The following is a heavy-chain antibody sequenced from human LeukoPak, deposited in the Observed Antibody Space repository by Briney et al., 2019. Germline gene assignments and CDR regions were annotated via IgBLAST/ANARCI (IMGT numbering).Heavy chain of an antibody. J-gene: IGHJ5*02. Sequence: PGGSLRLSCAASGFTFSDYYMSWIRQAPGKGLEWVSYISSSGSTIYYADSVKGRFTISRDNAKNSLYLQMNSLRAEDTAVYYCARDVSSTSSNRFDPWGQGTLVTVSS. V-gene: IGHV3-11*01. CDR3: ARDVSSTSSNRFDP. CDR1: GFTFSDYY. D-gene: IGHD2-2*01. CDR2: ISSSGSTI.